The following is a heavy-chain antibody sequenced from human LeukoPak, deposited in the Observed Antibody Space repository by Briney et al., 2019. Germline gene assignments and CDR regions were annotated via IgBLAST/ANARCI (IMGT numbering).Heavy chain of an antibody. CDR3: ARDWEHRQQLVRLATWFDP. J-gene: IGHJ5*02. CDR2: ISAYNGNT. V-gene: IGHV1-18*01. CDR1: GYTFTSYG. D-gene: IGHD6-13*01. Sequence: ASVKVSCKASGYTFTSYGISWVRQAPGQGLEWMGWISAYNGNTNYAQKLQGRVTMTTDTSTSTAYMELSSLRSEDTAVYYCARDWEHRQQLVRLATWFDPWGQGTLVTVSS.